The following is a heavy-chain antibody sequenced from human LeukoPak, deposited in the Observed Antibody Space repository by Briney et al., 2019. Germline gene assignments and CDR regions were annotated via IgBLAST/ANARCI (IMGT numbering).Heavy chain of an antibody. D-gene: IGHD6-19*01. CDR2: INHSGGT. V-gene: IGHV4-34*01. CDR1: GGSFSGYY. Sequence: PSETLSLTCAVYGGSFSGYYWSWIRQPPGKGLEWIGEINHSGGTNYNPSLKSRVTISVDTSKNQFSLKLSSVTAADTAVYYCARMQGSVATYYYYYMDVWGKGTTVTVSS. J-gene: IGHJ6*03. CDR3: ARMQGSVATYYYYYMDV.